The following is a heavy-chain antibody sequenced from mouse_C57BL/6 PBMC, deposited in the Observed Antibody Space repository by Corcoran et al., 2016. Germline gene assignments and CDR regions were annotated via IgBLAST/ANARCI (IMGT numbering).Heavy chain of an antibody. V-gene: IGHV1-80*01. CDR2: IYPGDGDT. CDR1: GDAYSSYW. J-gene: IGHJ3*01. Sequence: VQLQKSGAELVQPGSSVKISCKASGDAYSSYWMNWVKQRPGKGLERIGQIYPGDGDTNYNGKFKGKATLTADNASSTAYMQLSSLTSEDSEVYFCGRDPWFSYWGQGTLVTVS. CDR3: GRDPWFSY.